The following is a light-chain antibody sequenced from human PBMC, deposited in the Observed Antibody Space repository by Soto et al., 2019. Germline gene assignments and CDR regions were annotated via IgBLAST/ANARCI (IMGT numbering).Light chain of an antibody. Sequence: QSVLTQPASVSGSPGQSITISCTGTSSDVGGYNYVSWYQQHPGKAPKLMIYDVSNLPSGVSNRFSGSKSGNTASLTISGLQAEDEADYYCSSYTSSSTLPYVFGPGTKLTVL. CDR3: SSYTSSSTLPYV. CDR1: SSDVGGYNY. J-gene: IGLJ1*01. CDR2: DVS. V-gene: IGLV2-14*01.